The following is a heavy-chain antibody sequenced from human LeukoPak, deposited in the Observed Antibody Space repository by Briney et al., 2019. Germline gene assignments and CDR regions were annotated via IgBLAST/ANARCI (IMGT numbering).Heavy chain of an antibody. CDR1: GFAFCTYA. V-gene: IGHV3-23*01. Sequence: GGSLRLSSAASGFAFCTYAMTWVRQAPEKGLQWVSTISTSGRATYYADSVEGRFTISRDNSKNTLYLQMNSLRADDTAVYYCAKARRSSAYEQFDYWGQGTQVTVSP. J-gene: IGHJ4*01. CDR3: AKARRSSAYEQFDY. D-gene: IGHD5-12*01. CDR2: ISTSGRAT.